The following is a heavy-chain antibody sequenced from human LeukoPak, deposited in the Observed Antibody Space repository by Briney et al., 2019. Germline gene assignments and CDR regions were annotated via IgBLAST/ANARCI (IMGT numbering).Heavy chain of an antibody. D-gene: IGHD3-3*01. CDR3: ARLDDSLDY. V-gene: IGHV3-30-3*01. J-gene: IGHJ4*02. CDR1: GFTFSSYA. CDR2: ISYDGSNK. Sequence: GGSLRLSCAASGFTFSSYAMHWVRQAPGKGLEWVAVISYDGSNKYYADSVKGRFTISRDNSKNTLYLQMNSLRAEDTAVYYCARLDDSLDYWGQGTLVTVSS.